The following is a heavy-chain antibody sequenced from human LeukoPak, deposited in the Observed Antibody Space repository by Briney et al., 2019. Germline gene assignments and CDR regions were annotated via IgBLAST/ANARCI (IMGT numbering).Heavy chain of an antibody. CDR3: ARDATVTTSIDAFDI. V-gene: IGHV4-30-4*08. J-gene: IGHJ3*02. CDR2: IYYSGST. Sequence: PSQTLSLTCTVSGGSISSGDYYWSWIRQPPGKGLEWIGYIYYSGSTYYNPSLKSRVTISVDTSKNQFSLKLSSVTAADTAVYYCARDATVTTSIDAFDIWGQGTMVTVSS. CDR1: GGSISSGDYY. D-gene: IGHD4-17*01.